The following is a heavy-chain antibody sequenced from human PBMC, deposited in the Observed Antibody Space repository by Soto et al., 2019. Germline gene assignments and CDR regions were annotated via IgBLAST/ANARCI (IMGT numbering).Heavy chain of an antibody. Sequence: SSETLSLTCTVSGGSISSGDYYWSWIRQPPGKGLEWIGYINYSGSTYYNPSLKSRVTISVDTSKNQFSLKLSSVTAADTAVYYCARGRGPSELDYWGQGTLVTVSS. D-gene: IGHD1-26*01. CDR1: GGSISSGDYY. CDR3: ARGRGPSELDY. J-gene: IGHJ4*02. V-gene: IGHV4-30-4*01. CDR2: INYSGST.